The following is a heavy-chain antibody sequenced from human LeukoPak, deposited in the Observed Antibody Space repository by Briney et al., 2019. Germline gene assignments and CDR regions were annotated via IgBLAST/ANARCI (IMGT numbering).Heavy chain of an antibody. CDR3: ARGKYSGFDL. Sequence: SQTLSLTCAISGDSVSTNNVAWNWIRQSPSRGLEWLGRTYHRSKWNNDYAVSVKRRITINPDTSKNQFSLQLNSVTPDDTALYYCARGKYSGFDLWGQGTIVTVS. D-gene: IGHD2-15*01. J-gene: IGHJ3*01. CDR1: GDSVSTNNVA. V-gene: IGHV6-1*01. CDR2: TYHRSKWNN.